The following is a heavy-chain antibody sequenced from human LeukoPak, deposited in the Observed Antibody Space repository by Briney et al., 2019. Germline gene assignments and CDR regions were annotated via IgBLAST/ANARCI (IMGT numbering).Heavy chain of an antibody. D-gene: IGHD6-13*01. Sequence: SETLSLTCTVSGGSISSYYWSWLRQPPGKGLEWIGYLFHSGTRRYNPSLKSRVTISADTTKNRFFLSLNSTTAADTAVYYCARRRGWKQQVVYFDYWGQGTLATVSS. CDR1: GGSISSYY. J-gene: IGHJ4*02. CDR2: LFHSGTR. CDR3: ARRRGWKQQVVYFDY. V-gene: IGHV4-59*08.